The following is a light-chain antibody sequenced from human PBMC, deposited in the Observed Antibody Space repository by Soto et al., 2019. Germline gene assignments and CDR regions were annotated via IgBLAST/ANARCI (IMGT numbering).Light chain of an antibody. CDR1: SSNIESNT. J-gene: IGLJ1*01. Sequence: QSVLTQPPSASGTPGQRVTISCSGSSSNIESNTVTWYQQLPGTAPKLVIYSNYDRPSGVPDRFSGSTSGTSASLVIRGLQSEDEADYYCAAWDDILNGYVFGCGTKLTVL. CDR3: AAWDDILNGYV. CDR2: SNY. V-gene: IGLV1-44*01.